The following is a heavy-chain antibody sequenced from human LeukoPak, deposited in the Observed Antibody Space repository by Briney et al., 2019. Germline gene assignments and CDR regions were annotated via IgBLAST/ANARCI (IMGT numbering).Heavy chain of an antibody. Sequence: GETLRLSCAASGFTFSSHGMHWVRQTPAKGLEWVAFIRYDGSNKYYADSVKGRFIISRDNSKNTLFLQMNSLRPEDTAVYYCARDPYSGSYGHLYYYYMDVWGKGTTVTISS. CDR1: GFTFSSHG. D-gene: IGHD1-26*01. CDR2: IRYDGSNK. V-gene: IGHV3-30*02. CDR3: ARDPYSGSYGHLYYYYMDV. J-gene: IGHJ6*03.